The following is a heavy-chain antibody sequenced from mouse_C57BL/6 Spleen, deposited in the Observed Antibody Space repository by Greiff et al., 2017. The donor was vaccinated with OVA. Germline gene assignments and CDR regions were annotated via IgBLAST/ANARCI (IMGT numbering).Heavy chain of an antibody. Sequence: DVMLVESGGGLVKPGGSLKLSCAASGFTFSSYAMSWVRQTPEKRLEWVATISDGGSYTYYPDNVKGRFTISRDNAKNNLYLQMSHLKSEDTAMYYCARDGTTAGNCFDYWGQGTTLTVSS. D-gene: IGHD1-2*01. CDR1: GFTFSSYA. J-gene: IGHJ2*01. CDR3: ARDGTTAGNCFDY. CDR2: ISDGGSYT. V-gene: IGHV5-4*01.